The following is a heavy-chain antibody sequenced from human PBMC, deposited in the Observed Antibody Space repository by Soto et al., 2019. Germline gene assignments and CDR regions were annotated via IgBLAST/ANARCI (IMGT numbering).Heavy chain of an antibody. V-gene: IGHV1-18*01. CDR1: GYIFVNYG. Sequence: QVQLVQSGDELKKPGASVKVSCKASGYIFVNYGIAWVRQAPGQGLEGMGWISPYTGNTHSATKVQGRLTMTTDTSTSTAYMDLGSLTSDDTAVYYCVMVDNYVTPTPQDVWGQGTTVTVSS. D-gene: IGHD3-16*01. CDR3: VMVDNYVTPTPQDV. CDR2: ISPYTGNT. J-gene: IGHJ6*02.